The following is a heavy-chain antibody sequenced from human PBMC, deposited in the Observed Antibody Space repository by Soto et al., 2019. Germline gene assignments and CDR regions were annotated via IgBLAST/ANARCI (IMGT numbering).Heavy chain of an antibody. Sequence: GASVKVSCKGTGYTFTNYYMHWVRQAPGQGLEWMGTINPSSGATDYAQKFQGRVTMTSDTSTSTVYMELSSLRSEDTAVYYCASGGAQGDILTGQNHWGQGTLVTVSS. J-gene: IGHJ5*02. CDR2: INPSSGAT. D-gene: IGHD3-9*01. CDR1: GYTFTNYY. V-gene: IGHV1-46*03. CDR3: ASGGAQGDILTGQNH.